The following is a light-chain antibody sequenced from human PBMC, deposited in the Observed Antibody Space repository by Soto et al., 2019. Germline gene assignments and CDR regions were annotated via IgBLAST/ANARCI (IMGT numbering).Light chain of an antibody. CDR2: EVS. Sequence: QSALTQPPSASGSPGRSVTISCTGTSSDVGGYNYVSWYQQHPGKAPKLMISEVSKRPSGVPDRFSGSKSGITASLTVSGLQAEDEADYYCSSFAGNNNLVFGGGTKLTVL. CDR1: SSDVGGYNY. CDR3: SSFAGNNNLV. J-gene: IGLJ2*01. V-gene: IGLV2-8*01.